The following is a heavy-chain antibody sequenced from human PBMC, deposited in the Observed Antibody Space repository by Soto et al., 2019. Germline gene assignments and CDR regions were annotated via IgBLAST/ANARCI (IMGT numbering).Heavy chain of an antibody. D-gene: IGHD3-22*01. CDR2: MNPSGDT. CDR1: GSAFSGLD. CDR3: ARYQIGKGFTD. J-gene: IGHJ4*02. V-gene: IGHV1-8*01. Sequence: QVQMVQSGAEVKKPGASVKVSCKASGSAFSGLDINWVRQATGQGLEWVGWMNPSGDTGDAQQFQGRVSLTRDTSMNTAYMELSSLRSEDTAVYYCARYQIGKGFTDWGQGTLVTVSS.